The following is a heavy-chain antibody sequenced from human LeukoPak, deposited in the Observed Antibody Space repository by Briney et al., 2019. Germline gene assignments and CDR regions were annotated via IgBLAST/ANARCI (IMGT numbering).Heavy chain of an antibody. V-gene: IGHV1-69*13. D-gene: IGHD1-26*01. J-gene: IGHJ5*02. CDR3: ARAVGNWFDP. CDR2: IIPIFGTA. CDR1: GYTFTSYY. Sequence: SVKVSCKASGYTFTSYYMHWVRQAPGQGLEWMGGIIPIFGTANYAQKFQGRVTITADESTSTAYMELSSLRSEDTAVYYCARAVGNWFDPWGQGTLVTVSS.